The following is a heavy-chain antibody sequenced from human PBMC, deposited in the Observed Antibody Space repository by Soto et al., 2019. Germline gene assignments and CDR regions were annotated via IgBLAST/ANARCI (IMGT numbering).Heavy chain of an antibody. Sequence: ASVKVSCKASGYTFTGYTMNWVRQAPGQRLEWMGWINPDNGNTKSSQKFQDRVIITRDTSASTAYMDLSSLRSEDTAVYYCARGIATGQLDPWGQGTLVTVSS. CDR3: ARGIATGQLDP. CDR1: GYTFTGYT. V-gene: IGHV1-3*01. J-gene: IGHJ5*02. D-gene: IGHD2-15*01. CDR2: INPDNGNT.